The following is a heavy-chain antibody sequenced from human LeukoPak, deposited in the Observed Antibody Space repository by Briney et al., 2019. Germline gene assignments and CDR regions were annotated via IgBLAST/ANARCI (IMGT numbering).Heavy chain of an antibody. V-gene: IGHV3-23*01. Sequence: PGGSLRLSCAVSGFSVGSYGMTWVPEAPGKGLEWVSAVGGSDTSTYYADSAKGRFTISRDHSKNTLYLQMYSMRAEDSAVYYCARGAYSYGPIYWHFDLWGRGTLVTVSS. CDR2: VGGSDTST. D-gene: IGHD5-18*01. CDR3: ARGAYSYGPIYWHFDL. J-gene: IGHJ2*01. CDR1: GFSVGSYG.